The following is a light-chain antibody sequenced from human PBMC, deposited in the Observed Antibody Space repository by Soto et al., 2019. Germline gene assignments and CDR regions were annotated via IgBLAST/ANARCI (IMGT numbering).Light chain of an antibody. J-gene: IGKJ4*01. CDR3: QRYNIWPLT. V-gene: IGKV3-15*01. CDR2: DTS. Sequence: KESPAALSVTSREGVTHSCRASQGIGDTLAWYQHKPGQTPRLLIYDTSARATGVPARFSGSRSGPEFTRTLNSLQSEDCAIYYCQRYNIWPLTSAGGTKVDIK. CDR1: QGIGDT.